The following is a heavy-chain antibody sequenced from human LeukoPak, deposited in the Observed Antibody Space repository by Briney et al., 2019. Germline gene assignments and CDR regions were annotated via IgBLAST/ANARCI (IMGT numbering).Heavy chain of an antibody. CDR1: GASFSGYF. V-gene: IGHV4-34*01. Sequence: SETLSLTCAVSGASFSGYFWNWIRQSPEKGLEWIGEIKYDGTTNYNPSLTSRVTMSIDKATNQFHLKVTSLTAADTAVYYCARGRNTMVRGALGAETRYYYSYYMDVWGKGTTVTVSS. CDR3: ARGRNTMVRGALGAETRYYYSYYMDV. D-gene: IGHD3-10*01. J-gene: IGHJ6*03. CDR2: IKYDGTT.